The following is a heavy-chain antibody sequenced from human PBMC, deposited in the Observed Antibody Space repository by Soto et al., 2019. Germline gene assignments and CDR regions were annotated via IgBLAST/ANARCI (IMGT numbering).Heavy chain of an antibody. CDR3: AREWAEAARPYSYYGMDV. CDR1: GGTFSSYA. Sequence: QVQLVQSGAEVKKPGSSVKVSCKASGGTFSSYAISWVRQAPGHGLEWMGGIIPIFGTASYAQKFQGRVTISADESTSTDYMELSSLRSDDTAVYYCAREWAEAARPYSYYGMDVWGQGTTVTVSS. D-gene: IGHD6-6*01. CDR2: IIPIFGTA. J-gene: IGHJ6*02. V-gene: IGHV1-69*01.